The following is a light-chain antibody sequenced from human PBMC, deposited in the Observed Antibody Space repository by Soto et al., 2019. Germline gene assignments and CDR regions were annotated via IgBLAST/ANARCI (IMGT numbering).Light chain of an antibody. Sequence: DIVMTQSPLSLPVTPGEPASISCRSSQSLLHSNGYNYLDWYLQKPGQSPQLLIYLGSNRASGVADRFSGSGSGTDFTLKISRVEAEDVGGYYCMQDLQPWAFGQGTKVEIK. CDR3: MQDLQPWA. CDR2: LGS. V-gene: IGKV2-28*01. J-gene: IGKJ1*01. CDR1: QSLLHSNGYNY.